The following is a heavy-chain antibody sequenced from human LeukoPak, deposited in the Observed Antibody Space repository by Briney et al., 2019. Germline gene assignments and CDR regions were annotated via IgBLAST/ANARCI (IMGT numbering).Heavy chain of an antibody. CDR3: AREGSYDFWSGYPGWFDP. J-gene: IGHJ5*02. CDR1: GGSISSYY. CDR2: IYYSGST. Sequence: PSETLSLTCTVSGGSISSYYWSWIRQPPGKGLEWIGYIYYSGSTNYNPSLKSRVTIPVDTSKNQFSLKLSSVTAADTAVYYCAREGSYDFWSGYPGWFDPWGQGTLVTVSS. V-gene: IGHV4-59*01. D-gene: IGHD3-3*01.